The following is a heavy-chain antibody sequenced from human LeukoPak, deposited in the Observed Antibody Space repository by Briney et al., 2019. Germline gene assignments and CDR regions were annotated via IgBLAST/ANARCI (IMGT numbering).Heavy chain of an antibody. D-gene: IGHD4-17*01. J-gene: IGHJ4*02. CDR2: INPNSGGT. V-gene: IGHV1-2*02. CDR3: ARYNGDYAFDY. CDR1: GYTFTGYY. Sequence: VSVNVSYKASGYTFTGYYMHWVRQAPGQGLEWMGWINPNSGGTNYAQKFQGRVTMTRDTSISTAYMELSRLRSDDTAVYYCARYNGDYAFDYWGQGTLVTVSS.